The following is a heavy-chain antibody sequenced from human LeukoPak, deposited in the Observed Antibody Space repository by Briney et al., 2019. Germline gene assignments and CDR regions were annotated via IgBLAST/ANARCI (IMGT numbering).Heavy chain of an antibody. D-gene: IGHD6-19*01. CDR1: GGSISSSSYY. CDR2: TYYSGST. V-gene: IGHV4-39*01. J-gene: IGHJ4*02. Sequence: SDTLSLTCTVSGGSISSSSYYWGWIRQPPGKGLEWIGSTYYSGSTCYNPSLKSQVAISVDTSKNQFSLKLSSVNAADTAVYYCARTVAGTVKDWGQGTLVTVSS. CDR3: ARTVAGTVKD.